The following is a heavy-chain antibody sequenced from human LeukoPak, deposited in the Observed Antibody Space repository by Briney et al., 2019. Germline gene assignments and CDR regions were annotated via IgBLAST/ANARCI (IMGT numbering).Heavy chain of an antibody. CDR2: ISSSSGTI. D-gene: IGHD2-2*01. CDR3: ARDAALYCSATSCYLGVDS. Sequence: GGSLRLSCAASGFTFSSYSMNWVRQAPGKGLEWLSYISSSSGTIYYADSVKGRFTISRDNAENSLYLQMNSLRAEDTAVYYCARDAALYCSATSCYLGVDSWGQGTLVTVSS. CDR1: GFTFSSYS. V-gene: IGHV3-48*04. J-gene: IGHJ4*02.